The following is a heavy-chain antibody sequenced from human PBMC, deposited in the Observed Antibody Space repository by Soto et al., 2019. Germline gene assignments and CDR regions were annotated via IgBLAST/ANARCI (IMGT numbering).Heavy chain of an antibody. CDR1: GFTFDDYG. J-gene: IGHJ4*02. Sequence: GGSLRLSCAASGFTFDDYGMVWVRQAPGKGLEWVSGISWNGGILDYADSVKSRFTISRDNAKNSLYLQMTSLRPEDTALYYCAKDVVSGEGYNRFDYWGQGTLVTVSS. D-gene: IGHD5-12*01. CDR2: ISWNGGIL. CDR3: AKDVVSGEGYNRFDY. V-gene: IGHV3-9*01.